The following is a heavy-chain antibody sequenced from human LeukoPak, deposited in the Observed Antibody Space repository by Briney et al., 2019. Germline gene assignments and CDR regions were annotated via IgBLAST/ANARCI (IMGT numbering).Heavy chain of an antibody. CDR1: GFTVSSYY. CDR3: ARGIDY. CDR2: IYTGGGR. Sequence: GGSLRLSCAASGFTVSSYYMNWVRQAPGKELEWVSVIYTGGGRYYTDSVRGRFTISRDTSKNMVFLQMNSLRVEDTAVYYCARGIDYWGRGTLVTVSS. J-gene: IGHJ4*02. V-gene: IGHV3-53*01.